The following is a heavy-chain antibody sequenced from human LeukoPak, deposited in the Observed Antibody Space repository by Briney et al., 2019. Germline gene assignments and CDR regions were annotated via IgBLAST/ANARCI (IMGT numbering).Heavy chain of an antibody. D-gene: IGHD1-26*01. CDR3: ARDLGATIFDFDY. CDR2: ISSIGSTI. Sequence: GGSLRLSCAASRFTFSSYWMSWVRQAPGKGLEWVSSISSIGSTIYYADSVKGRFTISRDNAKNSLYLQMNSLRVEDTAVYYCARDLGATIFDFDYWGQGTLVTVSS. CDR1: RFTFSSYW. J-gene: IGHJ4*02. V-gene: IGHV3-48*01.